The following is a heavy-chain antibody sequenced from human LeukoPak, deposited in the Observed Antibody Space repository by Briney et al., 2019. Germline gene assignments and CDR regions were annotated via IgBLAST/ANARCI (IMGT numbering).Heavy chain of an antibody. CDR2: IRSKAYGGTT. CDR1: GFTFSSSA. J-gene: IGHJ6*02. V-gene: IGHV3-49*04. CDR3: TRVRYSSGWYYYGMDV. D-gene: IGHD6-19*01. Sequence: GGSLRLSCAASGFTFSSSAMNWVRQAPGKGLEWVGFIRSKAYGGTTEYAASVKGRFTISRDDSKSIAYLQMNSLKTEDTAVYYCTRVRYSSGWYYYGMDVWGQGTTVTVSS.